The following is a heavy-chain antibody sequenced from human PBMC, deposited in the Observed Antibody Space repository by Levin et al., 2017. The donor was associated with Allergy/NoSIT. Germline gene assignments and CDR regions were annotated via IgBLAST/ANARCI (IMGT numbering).Heavy chain of an antibody. Sequence: GESLKISCKASGYTFGNFWIGWVRQMPGKGLEWMRIIYRGDSDARYSPSFQGQVTISTDESISTAYLQWSSLKASDTAMYYCARHPDFWTGYYFDYWGQGTLVTVSS. CDR3: ARHPDFWTGYYFDY. V-gene: IGHV5-51*01. J-gene: IGHJ4*02. CDR2: IYRGDSDA. D-gene: IGHD3/OR15-3a*01. CDR1: GYTFGNFW.